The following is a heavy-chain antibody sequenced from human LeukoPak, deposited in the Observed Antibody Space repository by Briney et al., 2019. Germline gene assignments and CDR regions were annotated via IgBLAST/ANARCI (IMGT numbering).Heavy chain of an antibody. CDR3: ARDKYYYGSGSYSGYYMDV. CDR1: GYTFTSYY. Sequence: ASVKVSCKASGYTFTSYYMHWVRQAPGQGLEWMGIINPSGGSTSYAQKFQGRVTMTRDMSTSTVYMELSGLRSDDTAVYYCARDKYYYGSGSYSGYYMDVWGKGTTVTVSS. CDR2: INPSGGST. D-gene: IGHD3-10*01. J-gene: IGHJ6*03. V-gene: IGHV1-46*01.